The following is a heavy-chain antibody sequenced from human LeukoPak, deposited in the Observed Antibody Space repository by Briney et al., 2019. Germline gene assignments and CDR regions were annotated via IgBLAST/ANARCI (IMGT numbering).Heavy chain of an antibody. V-gene: IGHV3-48*04. Sequence: AGGSLRLSCAASGFTFSSYSMNWVRQAPGKGLEWVSYISSSSSTIYYADSVKGRFTISRDNAKNSLYLQMNSLRAEDTAVYYCARTRYGSGSYYLGYWGQGTLVTVSS. CDR1: GFTFSSYS. CDR3: ARTRYGSGSYYLGY. J-gene: IGHJ4*02. CDR2: ISSSSSTI. D-gene: IGHD3-10*01.